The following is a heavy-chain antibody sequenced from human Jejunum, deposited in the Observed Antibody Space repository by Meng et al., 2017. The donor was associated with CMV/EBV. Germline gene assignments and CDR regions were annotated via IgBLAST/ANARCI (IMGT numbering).Heavy chain of an antibody. D-gene: IGHD4/OR15-4a*01. CDR3: ARSRRDENSGADYSAYFSDY. CDR2: IYHMGSA. V-gene: IGHV4-30-4*08. CDR1: VGSVSIAGSC. Sequence: QRLLQESGPVLVKHSQTRCFTCTVSVGSVSIAGSCWRWIRPPPGKGLEWLGSIYHMGSAFSGPSLKSRLAISIDTSKNQFFLTLRAVTAADTAVYYCARSRRDENSGADYSAYFSDYWGQGTLVTVSS. J-gene: IGHJ4*02.